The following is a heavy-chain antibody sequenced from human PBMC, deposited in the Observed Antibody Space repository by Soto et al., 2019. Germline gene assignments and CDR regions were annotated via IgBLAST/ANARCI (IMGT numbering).Heavy chain of an antibody. Sequence: SETLSLTCTVSGGSISSYYWSWIRQPPGKGLEWIGYIYYSGSTNYNPSLKSRVTISVDTSKNQFSLKLSSVSAADTAVYYCARLFGDPHSSGSDYRYYYYYYMDVWGTGTTVTVSS. CDR2: IYYSGST. J-gene: IGHJ6*03. CDR1: GGSISSYY. CDR3: ARLFGDPHSSGSDYRYYYYYYMDV. V-gene: IGHV4-59*01. D-gene: IGHD3-10*01.